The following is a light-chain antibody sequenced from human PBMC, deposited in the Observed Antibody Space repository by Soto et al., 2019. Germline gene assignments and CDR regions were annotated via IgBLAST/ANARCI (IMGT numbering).Light chain of an antibody. CDR1: SSNIGRNI. Sequence: QAVVTQPPSASGTPGQRVTISCSGSSSNIGRNIVNWYQHVPGTAPKLLIYSNNQRPSGVPDRFSGSKSGTSASLAISGLQSEDEADYYCAAWDDSLKDVFGTGTKLTVL. CDR3: AAWDDSLKDV. CDR2: SNN. V-gene: IGLV1-44*01. J-gene: IGLJ1*01.